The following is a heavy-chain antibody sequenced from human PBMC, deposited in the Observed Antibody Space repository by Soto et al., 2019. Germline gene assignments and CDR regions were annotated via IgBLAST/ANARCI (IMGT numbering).Heavy chain of an antibody. Sequence: QVQLQESGPGLVKPSETLSLTCTVSGGSISSYYWSWIRQPPGKGLEWIGYIYYSGSTNYNPSLKRRIALSVDTSKNQFFLKLSSVTAADTAVYYCARRWGGTFDYWGQRTLVTVSS. V-gene: IGHV4-59*01. D-gene: IGHD2-21*01. CDR3: ARRWGGTFDY. CDR1: GGSISSYY. J-gene: IGHJ4*02. CDR2: IYYSGST.